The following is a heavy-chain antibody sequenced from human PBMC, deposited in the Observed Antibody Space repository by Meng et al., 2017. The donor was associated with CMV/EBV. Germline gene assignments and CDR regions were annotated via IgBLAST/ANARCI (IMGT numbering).Heavy chain of an antibody. Sequence: LPEAGPGLLQPSQTLSLTRTVPGRSISSGDYHWCWIRQPPGKGLEWIGYIYYSGSTYYNPSLKSRVTISVDTSKNQFSLKLSSVTAADTAVYYCARAAPDYYDSSGPPDYWGQGTLVTVSS. CDR1: GRSISSGDYH. CDR2: IYYSGST. CDR3: ARAAPDYYDSSGPPDY. J-gene: IGHJ4*02. V-gene: IGHV4-30-4*08. D-gene: IGHD3-22*01.